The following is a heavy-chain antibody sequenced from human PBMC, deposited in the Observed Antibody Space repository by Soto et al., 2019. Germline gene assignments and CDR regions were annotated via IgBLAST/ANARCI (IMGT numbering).Heavy chain of an antibody. Sequence: GGSLRLSCAASGFTFSDYYMSWIRQAPGKGLEWVSYISSSGSTIYYADSVKGRFTISRDNAKNSLYLQMNSLGAEDTAVYYCARAELFDATYYDYIWGSYKNPRRPYYYFDYWGQGTLVTVSS. D-gene: IGHD3-16*01. V-gene: IGHV3-11*01. CDR3: ARAELFDATYYDYIWGSYKNPRRPYYYFDY. J-gene: IGHJ4*02. CDR1: GFTFSDYY. CDR2: ISSSGSTI.